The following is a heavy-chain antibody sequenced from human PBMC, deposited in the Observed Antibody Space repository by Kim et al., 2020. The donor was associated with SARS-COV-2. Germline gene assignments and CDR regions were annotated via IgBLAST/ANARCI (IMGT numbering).Heavy chain of an antibody. Sequence: ASVKVSCKASGYTFTSYAMHWVRQAPGQRLEWMGWINAGNGNTKYSQKFQGRVTITRDTSASTAYMELSSLRSEDTAVYYCARPYGDYVSFDYWGQGTLVTVSS. CDR3: ARPYGDYVSFDY. V-gene: IGHV1-3*01. J-gene: IGHJ4*02. D-gene: IGHD4-17*01. CDR2: INAGNGNT. CDR1: GYTFTSYA.